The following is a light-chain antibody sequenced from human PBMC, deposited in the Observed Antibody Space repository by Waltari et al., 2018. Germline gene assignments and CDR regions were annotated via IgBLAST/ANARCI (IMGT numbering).Light chain of an antibody. CDR2: DAS. CDR1: QSVSSY. Sequence: EIVLTQSPATLSLSPGERATLSCRASQSVSSYLAWFQHKPGQAPRLLIYDASNRATGGPARFSGSGSGTDFTLTISLEPEYFAVYYCLQRRNWPLTFGGGSKVEIK. J-gene: IGKJ4*01. CDR3: LQRRNWPLT. V-gene: IGKV3-11*01.